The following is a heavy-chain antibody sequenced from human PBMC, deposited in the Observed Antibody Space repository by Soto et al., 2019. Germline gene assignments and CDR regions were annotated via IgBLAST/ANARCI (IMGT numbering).Heavy chain of an antibody. CDR1: GGSISSGGYY. V-gene: IGHV4-31*03. CDR2: IYYSGST. CDR3: ARSKMVRGVMVHLYGMDV. D-gene: IGHD3-10*01. J-gene: IGHJ6*02. Sequence: SETLSLTCTVSGGSISSGGYYWSWIRQHPGQGLEWIGYIYYSGSTYYNPSLKSRVTISVDTSKNQFSLKLSSVTAADTAVYYCARSKMVRGVMVHLYGMDVWGQGTTVTVSS.